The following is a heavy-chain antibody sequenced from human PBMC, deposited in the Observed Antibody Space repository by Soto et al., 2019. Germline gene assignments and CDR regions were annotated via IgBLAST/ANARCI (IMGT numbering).Heavy chain of an antibody. V-gene: IGHV3-30-3*01. CDR3: ARCMSTFGGVIVAGGMDV. CDR1: GFTFSSYA. D-gene: IGHD3-16*02. CDR2: ISYDGSNK. J-gene: IGHJ6*02. Sequence: GGSLRLSCAASGFTFSSYAMHWVRQAPGKGLEWVAVISYDGSNKYYADSVKGRFTISRDNSKNTLYLQMNSLRAEDTAVYYCARCMSTFGGVIVAGGMDVWGQGTTVTVSS.